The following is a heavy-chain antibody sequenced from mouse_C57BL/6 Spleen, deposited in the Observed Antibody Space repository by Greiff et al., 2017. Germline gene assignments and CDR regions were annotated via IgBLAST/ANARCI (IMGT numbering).Heavy chain of an antibody. CDR2: IDPSDSYT. CDR1: GYTFTSYW. CDR3: ARWDGNYEVDY. D-gene: IGHD2-1*01. J-gene: IGHJ2*01. Sequence: VQLQQSGAELVMPGASVKLSCKASGYTFTSYWMHWVKQRPGQGLEWIGEIDPSDSYTNYNQKFKGKSTLTVDKSSSTAYMQLSSLTSEDSAVYYCARWDGNYEVDYWGQGTTLTVSS. V-gene: IGHV1-69*01.